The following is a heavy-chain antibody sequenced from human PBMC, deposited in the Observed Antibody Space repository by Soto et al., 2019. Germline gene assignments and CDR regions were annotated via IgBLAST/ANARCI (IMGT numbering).Heavy chain of an antibody. Sequence: SLRLSCAASGFTFSSYAMHWVRQAPGKGLEYVSAISSNGGSTYYANSVKGRFTISRDNSKNTLYLQMGSLRAEDMAVYYCARFEGRLGDDYWGQGTLVTVSS. CDR1: GFTFSSYA. CDR2: ISSNGGST. D-gene: IGHD3-16*01. J-gene: IGHJ4*02. V-gene: IGHV3-64*01. CDR3: ARFEGRLGDDY.